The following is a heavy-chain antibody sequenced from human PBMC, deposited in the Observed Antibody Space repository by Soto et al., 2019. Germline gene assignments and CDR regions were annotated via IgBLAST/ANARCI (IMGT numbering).Heavy chain of an antibody. CDR3: AKEAYYGSGSYYRYGMDV. CDR2: ISGSGGST. CDR1: GFTFSSYA. D-gene: IGHD3-10*01. Sequence: TGGSLRLSCAASGFTFSSYAMSWVRQAPGKGLEWVSAISGSGGSTYYADSVKGRFTISRDNSKNTLHLQMNSLRAEDTAVYYCAKEAYYGSGSYYRYGMDVWGQGTTVTVSS. J-gene: IGHJ6*02. V-gene: IGHV3-23*01.